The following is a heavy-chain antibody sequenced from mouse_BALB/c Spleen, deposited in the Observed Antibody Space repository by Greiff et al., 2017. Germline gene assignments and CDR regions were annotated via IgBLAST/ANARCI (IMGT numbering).Heavy chain of an antibody. D-gene: IGHD1-1*01. CDR3: AHYGHGGFAY. Sequence: EVQLQESGPGLVKPSQSLSLTCTVTGYSITSDYAWNWIRQFPGNKLEWMGYISYSGSTSYNPSLKSRISITRDKSKNQFFLQLNSVTTEDTATYYCAHYGHGGFAYWGQGTLVTVSA. CDR2: ISYSGST. V-gene: IGHV3-2*02. J-gene: IGHJ3*01. CDR1: GYSITSDYA.